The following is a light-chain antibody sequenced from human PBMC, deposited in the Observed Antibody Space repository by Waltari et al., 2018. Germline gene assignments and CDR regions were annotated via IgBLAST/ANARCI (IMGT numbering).Light chain of an antibody. Sequence: EVVMTQSPATLSLSPGERATLSCRASQSVSSFLAWYQQKPGQAPRLLVYGASTRATGIPARFSGSWSGTEFTLTISSLQSEDFAVYYCQQYNDWPPLTFGGGTKVEIK. CDR1: QSVSSF. V-gene: IGKV3-15*01. J-gene: IGKJ4*01. CDR3: QQYNDWPPLT. CDR2: GAS.